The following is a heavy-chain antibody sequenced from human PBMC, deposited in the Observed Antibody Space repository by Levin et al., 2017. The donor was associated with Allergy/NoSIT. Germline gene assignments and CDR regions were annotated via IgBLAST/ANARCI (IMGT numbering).Heavy chain of an antibody. J-gene: IGHJ4*02. Sequence: PSETLSLTCTVSGGSISSYYWSWIRQPPGKGLEWIGYIYYSGSTNYNPSLKSRVTISVDTSKNQFSLKLSSVTAADTAVYYCARWPLYYYDSSGYTDYWGQGTLVTVSS. V-gene: IGHV4-59*01. D-gene: IGHD3-22*01. CDR1: GGSISSYY. CDR3: ARWPLYYYDSSGYTDY. CDR2: IYYSGST.